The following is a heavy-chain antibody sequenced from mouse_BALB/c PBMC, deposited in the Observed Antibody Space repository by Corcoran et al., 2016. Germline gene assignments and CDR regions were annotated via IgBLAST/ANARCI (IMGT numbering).Heavy chain of an antibody. CDR1: GFNIKDTY. D-gene: IGHD2-14*01. CDR3: ARGYDYAMDD. V-gene: IGHV14-3*02. CDR2: IDPANGNT. Sequence: EVQLQQSGAELVKPGASVKLSCTASGFNIKDTYMHWVKQRPEQGLEWIGRIDPANGNTKYDPKFQGKATITADTSSNTAYLQLSSLTSEDTAVYYGARGYDYAMDDWGQGTSVTVSS. J-gene: IGHJ4*01.